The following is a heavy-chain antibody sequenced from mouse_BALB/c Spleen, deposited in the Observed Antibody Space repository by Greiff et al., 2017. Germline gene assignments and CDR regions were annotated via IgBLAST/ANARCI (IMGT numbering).Heavy chain of an antibody. CDR2: ISSGGSYT. Sequence: EVKLVESGGGLVQPGGSLKLSCAASGFTFSSYGMSWVRQTPDKRLEWVATISSGGSYTYYPDSVKGRFTISRDNAKNTLYLQMSSLKSEDTAMYYCASLGEDYWGQGTTLTVSS. V-gene: IGHV5-6*03. CDR1: GFTFSSYG. D-gene: IGHD4-1*01. CDR3: ASLGEDY. J-gene: IGHJ2*01.